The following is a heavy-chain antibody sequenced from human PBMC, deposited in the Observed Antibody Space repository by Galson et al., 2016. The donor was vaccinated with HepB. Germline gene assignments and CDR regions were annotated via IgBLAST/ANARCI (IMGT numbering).Heavy chain of an antibody. D-gene: IGHD1-14*01. J-gene: IGHJ6*02. Sequence: SVKVSCKASGYTFTHYYIHWVRQVPRQGLEWMGRIHPNRGATLYVQTFQGRVPVTRDPSITTVYLELSGLRFADTAVYYCARDPEKLKVNHYHNYTMDVWGQGTTVTVTS. CDR3: ARDPEKLKVNHYHNYTMDV. CDR1: GYTFTHYY. CDR2: IHPNRGAT. V-gene: IGHV1-2*06.